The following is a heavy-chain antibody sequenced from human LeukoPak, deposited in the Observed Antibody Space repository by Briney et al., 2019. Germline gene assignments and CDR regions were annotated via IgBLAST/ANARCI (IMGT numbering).Heavy chain of an antibody. D-gene: IGHD6-19*01. V-gene: IGHV7-4-1*02. CDR1: GYTFSSYT. Sequence: ASVKVSCKASGYTFSSYTLSWLRQAPGQGLEWMGWINTNTGTPTYAQGFTGRFVFSVDTSVTTAYLQISSLEAEDTAVYYCARESFKVAGRYQHWFLDLWGRGTLVTVSS. CDR2: INTNTGTP. J-gene: IGHJ2*01. CDR3: ARESFKVAGRYQHWFLDL.